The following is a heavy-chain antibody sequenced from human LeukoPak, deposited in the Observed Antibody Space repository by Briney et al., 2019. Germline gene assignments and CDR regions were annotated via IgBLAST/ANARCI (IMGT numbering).Heavy chain of an antibody. Sequence: GGSLRLSCAASGFTFSSYGMLWVRQAPGKGLEWVAVISYDGSNKYYADSVKGRFTISRDNSENTLYLQMNSLRAEDTAVYYCAKEYLGYGDYGGSVDYWGQGTLVTVSS. J-gene: IGHJ4*02. CDR1: GFTFSSYG. D-gene: IGHD4-17*01. V-gene: IGHV3-30*18. CDR2: ISYDGSNK. CDR3: AKEYLGYGDYGGSVDY.